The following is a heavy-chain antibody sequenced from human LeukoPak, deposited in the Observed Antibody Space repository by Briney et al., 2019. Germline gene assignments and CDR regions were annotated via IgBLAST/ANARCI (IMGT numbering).Heavy chain of an antibody. CDR2: ISGDGGST. J-gene: IGHJ6*03. CDR3: AKDSSGYYYYYYYMDV. V-gene: IGHV3-43*02. Sequence: PGGSLRLSCAASGFTFDDYAMHWVRQAPGKGLEWVSPISGDGGSTYYADSVKGRFTISRDNSKNSLYLQMNSLRTEDTALYYCAKDSSGYYYYYYYMDVWGKGTTVTVSS. CDR1: GFTFDDYA. D-gene: IGHD3-22*01.